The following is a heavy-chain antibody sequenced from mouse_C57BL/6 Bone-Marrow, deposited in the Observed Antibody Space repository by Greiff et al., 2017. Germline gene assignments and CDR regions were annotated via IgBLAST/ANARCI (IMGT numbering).Heavy chain of an antibody. CDR2: IDPENGDT. Sequence: VQLQQSGAELVRPGASVKLSCKASGFNINDDYMHWVKQRPEQGLEWIGWIDPENGDTEYASKFKGKATLAADTSSNTAYLKRISLTSADVAVYYCTTDGYYGDYFDYWGQGTTLTVSS. J-gene: IGHJ2*01. V-gene: IGHV14-4*01. D-gene: IGHD2-3*01. CDR3: TTDGYYGDYFDY. CDR1: GFNINDDY.